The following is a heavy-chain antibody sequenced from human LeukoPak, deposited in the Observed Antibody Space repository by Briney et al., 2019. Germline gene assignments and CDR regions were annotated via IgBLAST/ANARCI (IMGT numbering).Heavy chain of an antibody. CDR1: GFTFSSYA. D-gene: IGHD6-19*01. CDR2: ISGSGGST. Sequence: GGSLRLSCAASGFTFSSYAMSWVRQAPGKGLEWVSAISGSGGSTYYADSVKGRFTISRDNSKNTLYLQMNSLGAEDTAVYYCAKEASWYSSGWYDYFDYWGQGTLVTVSS. CDR3: AKEASWYSSGWYDYFDY. J-gene: IGHJ4*02. V-gene: IGHV3-23*01.